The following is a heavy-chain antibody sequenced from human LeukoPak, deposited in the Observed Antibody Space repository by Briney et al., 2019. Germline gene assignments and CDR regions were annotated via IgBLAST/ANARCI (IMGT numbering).Heavy chain of an antibody. V-gene: IGHV4-34*01. D-gene: IGHD6-19*01. CDR1: GGSFSGYY. J-gene: IGHJ4*02. Sequence: TSETLSLTCAVYGGSFSGYYWSWIRQPPGKGLEWFGEINHSGSTNYNPSLKSRVTISVDTSKKQFSLMLSSVTAADTAVYYCSRVPYGGGWYRDFDYWGQATLVTVSS. CDR3: SRVPYGGGWYRDFDY. CDR2: INHSGST.